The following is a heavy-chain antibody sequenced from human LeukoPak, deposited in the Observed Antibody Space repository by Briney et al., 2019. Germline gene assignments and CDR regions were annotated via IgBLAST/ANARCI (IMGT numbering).Heavy chain of an antibody. CDR1: GFTFSSYG. CDR2: IRYDGSNK. D-gene: IGHD1-26*01. CDR3: AKQARVGATFAFDI. J-gene: IGHJ3*02. V-gene: IGHV3-30*02. Sequence: GGSLRLSCAASGFTFSSYGMHWVRQAPGKGLEWVAFIRYDGSNKYYADSVKGRFTISRDNSKNTLYLQMNSLRAEDTAVYYCAKQARVGATFAFDIWGQGAMVTVSS.